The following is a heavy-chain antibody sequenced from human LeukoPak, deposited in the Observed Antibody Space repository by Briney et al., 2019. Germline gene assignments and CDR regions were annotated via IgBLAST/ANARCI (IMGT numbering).Heavy chain of an antibody. D-gene: IGHD2-2*01. J-gene: IGHJ4*02. V-gene: IGHV3-30-3*01. CDR3: AKDRAPPLVVPAQTPDY. Sequence: PGGSLRLSCAASGFTFTNYAMHWVRQAPGKGLEWVAVISYDGNNKYYADSVKGRFTISRDNSKNTLYLQMNSLRAEDTAVYYCAKDRAPPLVVPAQTPDYWGQGTLVTVSS. CDR1: GFTFTNYA. CDR2: ISYDGNNK.